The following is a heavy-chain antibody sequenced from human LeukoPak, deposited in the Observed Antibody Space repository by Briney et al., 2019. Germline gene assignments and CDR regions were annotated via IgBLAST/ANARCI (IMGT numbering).Heavy chain of an antibody. D-gene: IGHD5-12*01. J-gene: IGHJ4*02. CDR1: GFTFSSYS. CDR2: ISSSSSYI. V-gene: IGHV3-21*01. CDR3: AWSSGYDLGGIDY. Sequence: GGSLRLSCAASGFTFSSYSMNWVRQAPGKGLEWVSSISSSSSYIYYADSVKGRFTISRDNAKDSLYLQMNSLRAEDTAVYYCAWSSGYDLGGIDYWGQRTLVTVSS.